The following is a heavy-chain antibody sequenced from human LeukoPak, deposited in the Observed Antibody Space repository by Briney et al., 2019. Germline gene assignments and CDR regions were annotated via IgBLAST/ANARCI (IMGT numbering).Heavy chain of an antibody. V-gene: IGHV3-30*04. CDR3: ARDGSSWAYFDY. Sequence: GGSLRLSCAASGFTFSSYAMHWVRQAPGKGLGWVAVISYDGSNKYYADSVKGRFTISRDNSKNTLYLQMNSLRAEDTAVYYCARDGSSWAYFDYWGQGTLVTVSS. CDR1: GFTFSSYA. CDR2: ISYDGSNK. D-gene: IGHD6-13*01. J-gene: IGHJ4*02.